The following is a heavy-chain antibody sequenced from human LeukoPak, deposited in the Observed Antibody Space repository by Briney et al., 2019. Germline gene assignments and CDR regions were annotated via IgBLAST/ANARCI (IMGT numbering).Heavy chain of an antibody. J-gene: IGHJ3*02. V-gene: IGHV3-48*03. CDR2: ISSSGSTI. D-gene: IGHD3-9*01. CDR1: GFAFSSYE. Sequence: GGSLRLSCAASGFAFSSYEMNWVRQAPGKGLEWVSYISSSGSTIYYADSVKGRFTISRDNAKNSLYLQMNSLRAEDTAVYYCAREFGLRYFDWLLWGAFDIWGQGTMVTVSS. CDR3: AREFGLRYFDWLLWGAFDI.